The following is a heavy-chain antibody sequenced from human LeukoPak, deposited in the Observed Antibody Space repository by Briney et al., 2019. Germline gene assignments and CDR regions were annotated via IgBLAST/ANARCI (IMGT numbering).Heavy chain of an antibody. CDR1: GGSISSGDYY. V-gene: IGHV4-30-4*01. D-gene: IGHD3-10*01. CDR2: IHYSGST. CDR3: ARGTMVRGALFDY. J-gene: IGHJ4*02. Sequence: SETLSLTCTVSGGSISSGDYYWSWIRQPPGKGLEWIGYIHYSGSTYYNPSLKSRVTISVDTSKNQFSLKLSSVTAADTAVYYCARGTMVRGALFDYWGQGTLVTVSS.